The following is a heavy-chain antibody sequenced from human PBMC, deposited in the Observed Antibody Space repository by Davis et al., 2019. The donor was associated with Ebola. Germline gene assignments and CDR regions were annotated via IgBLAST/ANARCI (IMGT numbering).Heavy chain of an antibody. V-gene: IGHV2-26*01. Sequence: SGPTLVKPPETLTLTCTVSGFSLRNARMGVSWIRQPPGKALEWLAHIFSNDEKSYSTSLKSRLTISKDTSKSQVVLTMTNMDPVDTATYYCARIGRSSSFVYYYYGMDVWGQGTTVTVSS. CDR1: GFSLRNARMG. CDR2: IFSNDEK. D-gene: IGHD6-13*01. J-gene: IGHJ6*02. CDR3: ARIGRSSSFVYYYYGMDV.